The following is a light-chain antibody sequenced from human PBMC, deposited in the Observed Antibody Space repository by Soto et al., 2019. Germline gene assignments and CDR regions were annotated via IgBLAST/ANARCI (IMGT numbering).Light chain of an antibody. J-gene: IGLJ2*01. Sequence: QSALTQPASMSGSPGQSITISCTGTSSDIGSYDLVSWYQQHPGKAPKLMIYEGSKRPSGVSNRFSGSKSGNTASLTISGLQAEDEADYYCCSYASSTTFLFGGGTKLTVL. CDR3: CSYASSTTFL. V-gene: IGLV2-23*03. CDR1: SSDIGSYDL. CDR2: EGS.